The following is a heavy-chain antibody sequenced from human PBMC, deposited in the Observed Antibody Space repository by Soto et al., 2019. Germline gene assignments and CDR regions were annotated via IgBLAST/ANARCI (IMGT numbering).Heavy chain of an antibody. CDR2: INPNSGST. V-gene: IGHV1-2*02. CDR1: GYTFSDSY. CDR3: GRGRASGPSGDF. Sequence: ASGKVSCEASGYTFSDSYIHWIRRAPGQGLEWMGWINPNSGSTHFAKKFQGRVTMTSDPSISAGYMELSSLRSDDTALYFCGRGRASGPSGDFWGQGTRVTVSS. D-gene: IGHD6-19*01. J-gene: IGHJ1*01.